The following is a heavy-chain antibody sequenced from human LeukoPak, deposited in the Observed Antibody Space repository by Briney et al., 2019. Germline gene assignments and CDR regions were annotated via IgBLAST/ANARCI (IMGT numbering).Heavy chain of an antibody. J-gene: IGHJ4*02. CDR2: IYYSGST. D-gene: IGHD3-22*01. Sequence: PGGSLRLSCAASGFTFRSYGMIWVRQPPGKGLEWIGSIYYSGSTYYNPSLKSRVTISVDTSKNQFSLKLSSVTAADTAVYYCARHSRWSGYYDSSGYVDYWGQGTLVTVSS. CDR3: ARHSRWSGYYDSSGYVDY. V-gene: IGHV4-39*01. CDR1: GFTFRSYG.